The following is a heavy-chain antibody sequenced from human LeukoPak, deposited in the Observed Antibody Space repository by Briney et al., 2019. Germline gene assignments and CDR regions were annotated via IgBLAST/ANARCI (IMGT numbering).Heavy chain of an antibody. CDR1: GGSFSGYY. CDR2: INHSGST. CDR3: ARGDFYDFWSGPWFDP. J-gene: IGHJ5*02. D-gene: IGHD3-3*01. Sequence: PSETLSLTCAVYGGSFSGYYWSWIRQPPGKGLEWIGEINHSGSTNYNPSLKSRVTISVDTSKNQFSLKLSSVTAADTAVYYYARGDFYDFWSGPWFDPWGQGTLVTVSS. V-gene: IGHV4-34*01.